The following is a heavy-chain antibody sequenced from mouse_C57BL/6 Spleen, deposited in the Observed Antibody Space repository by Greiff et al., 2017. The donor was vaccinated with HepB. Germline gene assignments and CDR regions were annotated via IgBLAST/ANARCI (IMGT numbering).Heavy chain of an antibody. D-gene: IGHD2-5*01. Sequence: QVQLQQSGAELVKPGASVKISCKASGYAFSSYWMNWVKQRPGKGLEWIGQIYPGDGDTNYNGKFKGKATLTADKSSSTAYMQLSSLTSEDSAVYFCAREDYSNYPWFAYWGQGTLVTVSA. CDR1: GYAFSSYW. CDR3: AREDYSNYPWFAY. V-gene: IGHV1-80*01. CDR2: IYPGDGDT. J-gene: IGHJ3*01.